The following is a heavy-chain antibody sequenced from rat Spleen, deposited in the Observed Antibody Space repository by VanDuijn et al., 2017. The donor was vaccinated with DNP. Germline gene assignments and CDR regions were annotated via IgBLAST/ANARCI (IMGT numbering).Heavy chain of an antibody. CDR2: INKDSSTI. D-gene: IGHD1-11*01. Sequence: EVKLVESGGGLVQPGRSLKLSCAASGFNFNDYWMGWVRQAPGKGLEWIGQINKDSSTINYNPSLKEKNTISRDNAQKTLYLQMSKLGSEDTDIYNCTKETNYGGCSYYFDYWGQGVMVTDTS. J-gene: IGHJ2*01. CDR1: GFNFNDYW. V-gene: IGHV4-2*01. CDR3: TKETNYGGCSYYFDY.